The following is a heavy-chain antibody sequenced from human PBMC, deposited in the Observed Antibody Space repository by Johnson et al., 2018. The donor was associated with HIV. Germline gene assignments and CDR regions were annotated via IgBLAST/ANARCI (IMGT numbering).Heavy chain of an antibody. J-gene: IGHJ3*02. D-gene: IGHD4-11*01. Sequence: VQLVESGGGVVRPGGALRLACVASGFTFDDYGMSWVRQAPGKGLQWVSGINWNGYSTGYADSLKGRFTISRDNAKNSLYLQMNSLRAEDTAMYYCARETRDDAFDIWGQVTMVTVPS. CDR2: INWNGYST. V-gene: IGHV3-20*04. CDR3: ARETRDDAFDI. CDR1: GFTFDDYG.